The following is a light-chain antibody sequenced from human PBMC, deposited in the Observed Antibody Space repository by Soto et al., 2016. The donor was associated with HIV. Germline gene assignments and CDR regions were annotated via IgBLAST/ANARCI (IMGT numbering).Light chain of an antibody. CDR3: LQDYDRPYT. Sequence: AIQMTQSPXSPPASLGDRVTITCRASQGIKNELGWYQQKPGKAPKLLIYATSSLGGGVPSRFSGSGSGTDFTLTISSLQPEDSASYFCLQDYDRPYTFGQGTKLEIK. V-gene: IGKV1-6*01. J-gene: IGKJ2*01. CDR2: ATS. CDR1: QGIKNE.